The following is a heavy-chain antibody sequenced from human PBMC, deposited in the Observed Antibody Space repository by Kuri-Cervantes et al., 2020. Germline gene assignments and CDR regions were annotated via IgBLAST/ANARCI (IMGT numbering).Heavy chain of an antibody. CDR1: RFAFSTYA. V-gene: IGHV3-23*01. CDR2: ISDTGGTT. D-gene: IGHD3-10*01. J-gene: IGHJ4*02. Sequence: GGSLRLSCAASRFAFSTYAMSWVRQAPGKGLEWVSTISDTGGTTYYADSVKGRFTISRDNSKNSLYLQVDSLSAEDTAVYYCAKFYESGSDKYFDCWGQGALVTVSS. CDR3: AKFYESGSDKYFDC.